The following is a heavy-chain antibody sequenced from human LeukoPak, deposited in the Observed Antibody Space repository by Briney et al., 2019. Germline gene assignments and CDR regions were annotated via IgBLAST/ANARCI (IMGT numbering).Heavy chain of an antibody. CDR1: GGSFNNYY. Sequence: YPSETLSLTCAVYGGSFNNYYWSWIRQPPGKGPEWIGEVNHSGSTNYNPSLRSRVTISIDTSKNQFSLQLTSVTAAGTAVYYCASLMLIAVGYDYWGQGNLVTVSS. D-gene: IGHD3-16*01. J-gene: IGHJ4*02. V-gene: IGHV4-34*01. CDR3: ASLMLIAVGYDY. CDR2: VNHSGST.